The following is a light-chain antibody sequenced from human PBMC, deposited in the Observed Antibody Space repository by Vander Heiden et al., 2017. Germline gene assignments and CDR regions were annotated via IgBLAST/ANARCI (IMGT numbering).Light chain of an antibody. Sequence: DIQMTQSPSSLSSSVGDRVTITCRASQSISSYLNWYQQKAGNAPTLLIYDASTLQSGVPVRFSGSGSGTDFTLTNSSLQPEEFATYYCQQSYIIPYTFGQGTKLEIK. V-gene: IGKV1-39*01. CDR1: QSISSY. CDR3: QQSYIIPYT. J-gene: IGKJ2*01. CDR2: DAS.